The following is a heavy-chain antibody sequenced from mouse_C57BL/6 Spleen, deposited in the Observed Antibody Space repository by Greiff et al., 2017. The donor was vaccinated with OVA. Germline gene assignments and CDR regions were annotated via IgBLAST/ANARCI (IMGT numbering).Heavy chain of an antibody. CDR1: GYTFTDYE. CDR3: TRKGVGSSDRYFDV. CDR2: IDPETGGT. Sequence: VQLQQSGAELVRPGASVTLSCKASGYTFTDYEMHWVKQTPVHGLEWIGAIDPETGGTAYNQKFKGKAILTADKSSSTAYMELRSLTSEDSAVYYCTRKGVGSSDRYFDVWGTGTTVTVSS. D-gene: IGHD1-1*01. V-gene: IGHV1-15*01. J-gene: IGHJ1*03.